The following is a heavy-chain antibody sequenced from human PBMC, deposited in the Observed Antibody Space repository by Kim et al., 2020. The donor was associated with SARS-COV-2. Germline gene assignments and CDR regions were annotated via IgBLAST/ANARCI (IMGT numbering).Heavy chain of an antibody. J-gene: IGHJ4*02. V-gene: IGHV4-31*03. D-gene: IGHD3-10*01. CDR2: IYYSGST. CDR1: GGSISSGGYY. CDR3: ARSSYYGSPIKD. Sequence: SETLSLTCTVSGGSISSGGYYWSWIRQHPGKGLEWIGYIYYSGSTYYNPSLKSRVTISVDTSKNQFSLKLSSVTAADTAVYYCARSSYYGSPIKDWGQGTLVTVSS.